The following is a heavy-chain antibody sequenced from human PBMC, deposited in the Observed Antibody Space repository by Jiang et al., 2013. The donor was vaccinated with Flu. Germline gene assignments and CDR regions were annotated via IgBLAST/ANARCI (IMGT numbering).Heavy chain of an antibody. J-gene: IGHJ4*02. Sequence: GASVKVSCKASGYTFTGYYMHWVRQAPGQGPEWMGWINPNSGGTNYAQKFQGRVTMTRDTSISTAYMELSRLRSDDTAVYYCARADVAAALVDYWGQGTLVTVSS. V-gene: IGHV1-2*02. D-gene: IGHD6-13*01. CDR3: ARADVAAALVDY. CDR2: INPNSGGT. CDR1: GYTFTGYY.